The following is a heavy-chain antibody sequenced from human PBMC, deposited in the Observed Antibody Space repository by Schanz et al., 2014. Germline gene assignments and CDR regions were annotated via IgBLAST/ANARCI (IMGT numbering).Heavy chain of an antibody. CDR1: GFTFSSYS. CDR3: TTDNGHFAFDF. J-gene: IGHJ3*01. D-gene: IGHD2-8*01. V-gene: IGHV3-30-3*01. CDR2: ITTAGTKM. Sequence: QVQLVESGGGVVQPGKSLRLSCAASGFTFSSYSMHWVRQAPGKGLEWVAAITTAGTKMYYADSVRGRFTVSRDNSKNTLYLQMNSLETEDTAVYYCTTDNGHFAFDFWGQGTMVTVSS.